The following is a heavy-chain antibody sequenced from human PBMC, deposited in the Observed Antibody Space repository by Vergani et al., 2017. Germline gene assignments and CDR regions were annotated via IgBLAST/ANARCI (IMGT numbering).Heavy chain of an antibody. V-gene: IGHV1-46*01. J-gene: IGHJ5*02. Sequence: QVQLVQSGAEVKKPGASVKVPCKAFGYTFTSYYMQWVRQAPGQGPEWMGIINPSGGSTSYAQKFQGRVTMTRDTSTSTVYMGLSSLRSEDTAVYYCARDSRYCSSTSCYVARDWFDPWGQGTLVTVSS. CDR3: ARDSRYCSSTSCYVARDWFDP. CDR2: INPSGGST. D-gene: IGHD2-2*01. CDR1: GYTFTSYY.